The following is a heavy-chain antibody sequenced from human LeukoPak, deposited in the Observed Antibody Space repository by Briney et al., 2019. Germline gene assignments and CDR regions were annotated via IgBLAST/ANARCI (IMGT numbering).Heavy chain of an antibody. CDR3: ARQAFYYYYMDV. Sequence: SETLSLTCTVSGGAISSSNWWSWVRQPPGKGLEWIGEIFHGGSTNYNPSLKSRVTISVDTSKNQFSLKLSSVTAADTAVYYCARQAFYYYYMDVWGKGTTVTISS. J-gene: IGHJ6*03. V-gene: IGHV4-4*02. CDR2: IFHGGST. D-gene: IGHD3-3*02. CDR1: GGAISSSNW.